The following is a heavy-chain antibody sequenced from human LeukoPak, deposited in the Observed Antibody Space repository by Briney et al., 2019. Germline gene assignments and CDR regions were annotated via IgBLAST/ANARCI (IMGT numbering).Heavy chain of an antibody. CDR2: ISSSSSYI. Sequence: GGSLRLSCAASGFTFSSYSMNWVRQAPGKGLEWVSSISSSSSYIYYADSVKGRFTISRDNAKNSLYLQMNSLRAEDTAVYYCAEPRNSKNGGGWGKRTTVTISS. V-gene: IGHV3-21*01. J-gene: IGHJ6*04. D-gene: IGHD1-1*01. CDR1: GFTFSSYS. CDR3: AEPRNSKNGGG.